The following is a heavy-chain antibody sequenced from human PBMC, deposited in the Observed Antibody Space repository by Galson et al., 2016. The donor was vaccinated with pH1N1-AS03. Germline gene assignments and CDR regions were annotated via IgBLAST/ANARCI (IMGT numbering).Heavy chain of an antibody. CDR3: AKGTGADY. D-gene: IGHD7-27*01. Sequence: TLSLTCTVSGDSISSGSHYWTWIRQSAGKGLEWLGRIYTGGRTNYNPSLQGRITISVDSSKNQFSLKLTSMTAADTAVYYCAKGTGADYWGQGTLVTVSS. V-gene: IGHV4-61*02. CDR1: GDSISSGSHY. CDR2: IYTGGRT. J-gene: IGHJ4*02.